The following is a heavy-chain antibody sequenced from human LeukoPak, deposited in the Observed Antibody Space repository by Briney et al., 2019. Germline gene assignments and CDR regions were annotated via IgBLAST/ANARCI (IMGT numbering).Heavy chain of an antibody. CDR2: ISSSSSYI. J-gene: IGHJ4*02. D-gene: IGHD1-20*01. Sequence: GGSLRLSCAASGFTFSSYSMNWVRQAPGKGLEWVSSISSSSSYIYYADSVKGRFTISRDNAKNSLYLQMNSLRAEDTAVYYCARDYNGDGTLDYWGQGTLVTVSS. V-gene: IGHV3-21*01. CDR1: GFTFSSYS. CDR3: ARDYNGDGTLDY.